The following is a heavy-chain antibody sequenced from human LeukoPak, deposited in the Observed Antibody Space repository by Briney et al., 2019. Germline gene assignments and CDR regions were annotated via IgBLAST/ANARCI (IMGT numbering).Heavy chain of an antibody. CDR2: IYSGGST. CDR1: GFTFSSNY. CDR3: ARARTSSSWINYYYYYMDV. D-gene: IGHD6-13*01. Sequence: PGGSLRLSCAASGFTFSSNYMSWVRQAPGKGLEWVSVIYSGGSTYYSDSVKGRFTISRDNSKNTLYLQMNSMRAEDTAVYYCARARTSSSWINYYYYYMDVWGKGTTVTVSS. J-gene: IGHJ6*03. V-gene: IGHV3-53*01.